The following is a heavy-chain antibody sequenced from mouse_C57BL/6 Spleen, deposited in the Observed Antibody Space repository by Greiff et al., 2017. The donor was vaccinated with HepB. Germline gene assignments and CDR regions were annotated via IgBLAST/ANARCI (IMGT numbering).Heavy chain of an antibody. D-gene: IGHD1-1*01. CDR2: INPSNGGT. CDR1: GYTFTSYW. J-gene: IGHJ4*01. Sequence: QLQQPGTELVKPGASVKLSCKASGYTFTSYWMHWVKQRPGQGLEWIGNINPSNGGTNYNEKFKSKATLTVDKSSSTAYMQLSSLTSEDSAVYYCARSITTVVVYYYAMDYWGQGTSVTVSS. V-gene: IGHV1-53*01. CDR3: ARSITTVVVYYYAMDY.